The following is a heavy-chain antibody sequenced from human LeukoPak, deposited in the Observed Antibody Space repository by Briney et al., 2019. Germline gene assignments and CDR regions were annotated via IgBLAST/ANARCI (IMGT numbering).Heavy chain of an antibody. CDR3: ARPQYSSGWFLY. V-gene: IGHV4-34*01. D-gene: IGHD6-19*01. CDR2: INHRGST. Sequence: SETLSLTCAVYGGSFSGYYWSWIRQPPGKGLEWIGEINHRGSTNYNPSLKSRVTISVDTSKNQLSLKLSSVTAADTAVYYCARPQYSSGWFLYWGQGTLVTVSS. J-gene: IGHJ4*02. CDR1: GGSFSGYY.